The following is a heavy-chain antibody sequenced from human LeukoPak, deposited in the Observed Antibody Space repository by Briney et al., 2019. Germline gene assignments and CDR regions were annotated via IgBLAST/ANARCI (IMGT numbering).Heavy chain of an antibody. J-gene: IGHJ4*02. CDR3: ATGIRERGFDS. CDR2: ISPSGSAI. V-gene: IGHV3-21*01. CDR1: ESILSTYA. Sequence: PGGSLRLSCSDSESILSTYAVNWVRQAPGRGLEWVSSISPSGSAIFYAGSVKGRFTISRDNAKNSPYLQMNSLRAEDTALYFCATGIRERGFDSWGQGTLVTVSS. D-gene: IGHD1-1*01.